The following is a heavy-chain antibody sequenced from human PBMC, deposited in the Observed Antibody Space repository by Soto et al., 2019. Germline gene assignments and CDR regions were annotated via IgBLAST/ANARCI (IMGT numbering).Heavy chain of an antibody. Sequence: SETLSLTCTVSGDSVSSATYYWSWIRQPPGKALEWIGSIYYSGSTNYNPSLRSRVIMSVDTSKNQFSLNLSSVTAADTAVSYCAGHRGTGKKQNWGVPWDRGTRVTFSS. D-gene: IGHD7-27*01. CDR1: GDSVSSATYY. CDR3: AGHRGTGKKQNWGVP. CDR2: IYYSGST. J-gene: IGHJ5*02. V-gene: IGHV4-61*01.